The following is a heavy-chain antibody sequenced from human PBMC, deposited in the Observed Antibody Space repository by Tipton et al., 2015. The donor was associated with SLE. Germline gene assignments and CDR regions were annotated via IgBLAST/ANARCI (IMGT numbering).Heavy chain of an antibody. D-gene: IGHD1-26*01. CDR2: INQDGSEE. Sequence: GSLRLSCEASGVTFSTYWMTWARQAPGKGLEWVANINQDGSEENYVDSVKGRFTISRDNAKNSVYLQMNSLRVEDTAVYYCAESGAWGQGTLVTVSS. CDR1: GVTFSTYW. V-gene: IGHV3-7*01. J-gene: IGHJ5*02. CDR3: AESGA.